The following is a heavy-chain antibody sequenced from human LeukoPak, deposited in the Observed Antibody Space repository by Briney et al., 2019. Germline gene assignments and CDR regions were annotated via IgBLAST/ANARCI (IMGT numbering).Heavy chain of an antibody. D-gene: IGHD1-20*01. Sequence: SGPTLVKPTQTLALTCSLSGFSPTTRPLGVGWIRQPPGKALEWLAVIYWDNDKRYNPSLKTRLTVTTATSKNQVVLIMTNMDPVDTATYYCAHRRSGYDWNHGDFDYWGLGTLVTVSS. V-gene: IGHV2-5*02. CDR2: IYWDNDK. CDR1: GFSPTTRPLG. CDR3: AHRRSGYDWNHGDFDY. J-gene: IGHJ4*02.